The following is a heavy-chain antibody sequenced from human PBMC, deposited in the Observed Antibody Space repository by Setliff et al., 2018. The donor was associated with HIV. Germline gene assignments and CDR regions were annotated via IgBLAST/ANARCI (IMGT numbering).Heavy chain of an antibody. CDR3: AKLDYYGYSGSWARKSAIDF. D-gene: IGHD3-22*01. V-gene: IGHV3-23*01. CDR1: GLTLSNSA. J-gene: IGHJ3*01. CDR2: IQSGGII. Sequence: GGSLRLSCAASGLTLSNSAMTWVRQKPGRGLEWVSLIQSGGIIYYADSVKGRFTISRDSSSNTLSLQMTSLRAEDTALYYCAKLDYYGYSGSWARKSAIDFWGRGTMVTVSS.